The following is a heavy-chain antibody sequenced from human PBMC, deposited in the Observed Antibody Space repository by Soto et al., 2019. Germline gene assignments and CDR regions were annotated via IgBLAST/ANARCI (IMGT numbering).Heavy chain of an antibody. CDR1: CYSISSGYY. CDR3: ARAGDSSSWTRYYYYGMDV. CDR2: IYHSGST. D-gene: IGHD6-13*01. V-gene: IGHV4-38-2*01. Sequence: TWETLSLTCAVSCYSISSGYYWGWIRQPPGKGLEWIGSIYHSGSTYYNPSLKSRVTISVDTSKNQFSLKLSSVTAADTAVYYCARAGDSSSWTRYYYYGMDVWGQGTTVTVSS. J-gene: IGHJ6*02.